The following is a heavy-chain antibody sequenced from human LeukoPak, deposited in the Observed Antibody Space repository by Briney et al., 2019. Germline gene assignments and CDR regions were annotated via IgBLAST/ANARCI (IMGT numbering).Heavy chain of an antibody. J-gene: IGHJ4*02. V-gene: IGHV3-30*02. CDR2: IRYDGSYK. Sequence: GGSLRLSCAASGFTFRSHGLHWVRQAPGKGLEWVAFIRYDGSYKYYADSVKGRFTISRDNSKNTLYLQMNSLRAEDTAVYYCAKDRWYYGSGSPANPFDYWGQGTLVTV. CDR3: AKDRWYYGSGSPANPFDY. CDR1: GFTFRSHG. D-gene: IGHD3-10*01.